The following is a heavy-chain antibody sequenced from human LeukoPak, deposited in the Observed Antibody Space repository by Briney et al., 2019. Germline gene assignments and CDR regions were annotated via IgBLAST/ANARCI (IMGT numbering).Heavy chain of an antibody. CDR2: ISGSGGST. Sequence: GGSLRLSCAASGFTFSNHAMSWVRQAPGEGLEWVSAISGSGGSTYYADSVRGRFTISRDNSKNTVYLQMNSLRAEDTAVYYCAKRYYSDSSGYLGSLNYWGQGTLVSVST. V-gene: IGHV3-23*01. CDR3: AKRYYSDSSGYLGSLNY. D-gene: IGHD3-22*01. CDR1: GFTFSNHA. J-gene: IGHJ4*02.